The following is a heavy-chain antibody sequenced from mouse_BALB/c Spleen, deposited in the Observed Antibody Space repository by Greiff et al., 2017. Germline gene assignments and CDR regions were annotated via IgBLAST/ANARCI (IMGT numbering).Heavy chain of an antibody. V-gene: IGHV1-84*02. Sequence: QVQLQQSGPELVKPGASVKISCKASGYTFTDYYINWVKQKPGQGLEWIGWIYPGSGNTKYNETFKGKATLTVDTSSSTAYMQLSSLTSEDTAVYFCARTYYRYDVETWFAYWGQGTLVTVSA. CDR3: ARTYYRYDVETWFAY. CDR2: IYPGSGNT. CDR1: GYTFTDYY. D-gene: IGHD2-14*01. J-gene: IGHJ3*01.